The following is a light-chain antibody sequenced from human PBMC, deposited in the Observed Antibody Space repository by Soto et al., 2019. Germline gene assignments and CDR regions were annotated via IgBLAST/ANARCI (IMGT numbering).Light chain of an antibody. CDR1: QSISSY. J-gene: IGKJ4*01. CDR3: QERANWPLT. CDR2: DAS. Sequence: EIVLTQSPATLSLSPGERATLSCRASQSISSYLIWYQQKPGQAPRLLIYDASSRATAIPARFSGSGSGTDFTRNISNLATEDFAVYYCQERANWPLTFGGGTNVEI. V-gene: IGKV3-11*01.